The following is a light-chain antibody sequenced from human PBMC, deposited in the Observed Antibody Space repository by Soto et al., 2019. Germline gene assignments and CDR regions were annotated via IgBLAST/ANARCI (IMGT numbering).Light chain of an antibody. CDR1: QSVTSNY. Sequence: EIVLTQSPGTLSLSPGERATLSCRASQSVTSNYLAWYQQKLAQAPRLLIHSTSSRATGIPDRFSGSGSGTDFTLTISRLEPEDFAVYYCQQFGSTRWTFGQGTKVEIK. CDR2: STS. J-gene: IGKJ1*01. CDR3: QQFGSTRWT. V-gene: IGKV3-20*01.